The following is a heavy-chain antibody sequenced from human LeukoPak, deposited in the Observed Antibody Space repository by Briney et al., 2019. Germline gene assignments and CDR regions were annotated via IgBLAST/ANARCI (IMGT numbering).Heavy chain of an antibody. Sequence: SETLSLTCTVSGGSISGYYWSWIRQPAGKGLEWIGRIYTSGYTNSNPSLKSRVTMSVDTSKNQFSLKLSSVTAADTAVYYCAREPLWSGYSYYYYYMDVWGKGTTVTVSS. CDR2: IYTSGYT. J-gene: IGHJ6*03. CDR3: AREPLWSGYSYYYYYMDV. D-gene: IGHD3-3*01. CDR1: GGSISGYY. V-gene: IGHV4-4*07.